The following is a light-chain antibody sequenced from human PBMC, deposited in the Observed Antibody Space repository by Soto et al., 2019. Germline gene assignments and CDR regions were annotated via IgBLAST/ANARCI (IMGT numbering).Light chain of an antibody. Sequence: EIVLTPSPATLSLSPGERATLSCRASQDISSSYLAWYQQKPGQAPRLLIYGASSRATGIPDRFSGSGSGTDFTLTISKLEPEDFAVYYCQQYGSSPPWTFGQGTKVDIK. V-gene: IGKV3-20*01. J-gene: IGKJ1*01. CDR2: GAS. CDR3: QQYGSSPPWT. CDR1: QDISSSY.